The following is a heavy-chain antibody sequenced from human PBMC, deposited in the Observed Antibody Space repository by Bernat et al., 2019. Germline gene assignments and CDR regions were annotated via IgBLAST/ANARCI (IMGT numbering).Heavy chain of an antibody. CDR3: ARGGYSGYDLIYYYYGMDV. D-gene: IGHD5-12*01. CDR1: GGSISSYY. Sequence: QVQLQESGPGLVKPSETLSLTCTVSGGSISSYYWSWIRQPPGKALEWIGYIYYSGSTNYNPSLKSRVTISVDTSKNQFSLKLSSVTAADTAVYYCARGGYSGYDLIYYYYGMDVWGQGTTVTVSS. V-gene: IGHV4-59*01. J-gene: IGHJ6*02. CDR2: IYYSGST.